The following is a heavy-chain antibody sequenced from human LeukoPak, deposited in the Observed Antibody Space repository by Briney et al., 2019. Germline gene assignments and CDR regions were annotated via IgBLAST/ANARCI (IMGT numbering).Heavy chain of an antibody. V-gene: IGHV1-18*01. D-gene: IGHD2-2*01. CDR3: ARVRVVVPAALIGGFGY. J-gene: IGHJ4*02. CDR1: GYTFTSYG. CDR2: ISAYNGNT. Sequence: GASVKVSCKASGYTFTSYGISWVRQAPGQGLEWMGWISAYNGNTNYAQKLQGRVTKTTDTSTSTAYMELRSLRSDDTAVYYCARVRVVVPAALIGGFGYWGQGTLVTVSS.